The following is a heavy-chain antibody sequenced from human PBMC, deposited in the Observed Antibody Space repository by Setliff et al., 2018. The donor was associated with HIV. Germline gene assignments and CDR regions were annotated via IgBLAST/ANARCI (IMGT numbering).Heavy chain of an antibody. D-gene: IGHD2-15*01. J-gene: IGHJ4*02. CDR3: AREHRLCSGERCVLPDY. V-gene: IGHV5-51*01. CDR1: GYSFTSYW. Sequence: TGESLKISCKGSGYSFTSYWIGWVRQMPGEGLEWMAIIYPGDSDVRYNPSFQGQVTVSVDKSINTAYLQWSSLKASDTATYYCAREHRLCSGERCVLPDYWGQGTLVTVSS. CDR2: IYPGDSDV.